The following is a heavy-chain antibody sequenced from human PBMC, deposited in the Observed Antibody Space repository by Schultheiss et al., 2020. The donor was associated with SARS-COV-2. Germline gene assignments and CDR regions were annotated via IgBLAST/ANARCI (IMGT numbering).Heavy chain of an antibody. CDR3: ARDRGLGATGLDY. Sequence: ASVKVSCKASGYTFTGYYMHWVRQAPGQGLEWMGWINPNSGGTNYAQKFQGRVTMTTDTSTSTAYMELRSLRAEDTAVYYCARDRGLGATGLDYWGQGTLVTVSS. D-gene: IGHD1-26*01. CDR1: GYTFTGYY. CDR2: INPNSGGT. J-gene: IGHJ4*02. V-gene: IGHV1-2*02.